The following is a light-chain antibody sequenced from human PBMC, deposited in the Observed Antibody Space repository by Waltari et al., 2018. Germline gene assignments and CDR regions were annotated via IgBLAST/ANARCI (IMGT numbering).Light chain of an antibody. CDR1: GRDVGGYNY. Sequence: QYALTQPPSASGSPGQSVAISSTGPGRDVGGYNYVSWYQQHPGKAPRLMLYEVYKRPSGLPDRFSGSKSGNTASLTVSGLQAEDEADYYCSSYAGRDILVFSGGTRLTVL. CDR3: SSYAGRDILV. J-gene: IGLJ2*01. V-gene: IGLV2-8*01. CDR2: EVY.